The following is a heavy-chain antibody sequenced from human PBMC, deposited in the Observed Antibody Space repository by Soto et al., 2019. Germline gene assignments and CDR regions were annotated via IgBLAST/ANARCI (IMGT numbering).Heavy chain of an antibody. D-gene: IGHD1-26*01. CDR2: ISSSGRTV. Sequence: QLHLVQSGGGLVKPGGSLRLSCAASGFTLSDYYMTWIRQAPGKGLEWVSYISSSGRTVYYADSVKGRFTISRDNAKNSLFLQMTSLRAEDTAVYYCASQELAGHWGQGTLVTVSS. CDR3: ASQELAGH. J-gene: IGHJ4*02. V-gene: IGHV3-11*01. CDR1: GFTLSDYY.